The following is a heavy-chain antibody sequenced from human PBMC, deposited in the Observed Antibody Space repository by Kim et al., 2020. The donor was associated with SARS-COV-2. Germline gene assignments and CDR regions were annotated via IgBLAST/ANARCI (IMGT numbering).Heavy chain of an antibody. CDR2: IWYDGSNK. J-gene: IGHJ6*02. CDR1: GFTFSSYG. Sequence: GGSLRLSCAASGFTFSSYGMHWVRQAPGKGLEWVAVIWYDGSNKYYADSVKGRFTISRDNSKNTLYLQMNSLRAEDTAVYYCAREDPSIEYSSSSWGGRMDVWGQGTTVTVSS. V-gene: IGHV3-33*01. CDR3: AREDPSIEYSSSSWGGRMDV. D-gene: IGHD6-6*01.